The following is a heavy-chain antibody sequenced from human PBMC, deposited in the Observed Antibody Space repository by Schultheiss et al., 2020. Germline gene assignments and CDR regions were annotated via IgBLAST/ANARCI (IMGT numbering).Heavy chain of an antibody. CDR1: GLSFSTYW. J-gene: IGHJ6*02. CDR3: ARDLGYCSGGSCYYYGMDV. D-gene: IGHD2-15*01. Sequence: GESLKISCAASGLSFSTYWMSWVRQAPGKGLEWMAVISYDGSNKYYADSVKGRFTISRDNAKNSLYLQMNSLRAEDTAVYYCARDLGYCSGGSCYYYGMDVRGQGTTVNVSS. V-gene: IGHV3-30*03. CDR2: ISYDGSNK.